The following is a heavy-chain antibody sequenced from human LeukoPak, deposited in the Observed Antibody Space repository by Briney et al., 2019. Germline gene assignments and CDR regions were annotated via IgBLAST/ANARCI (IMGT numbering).Heavy chain of an antibody. D-gene: IGHD1-1*01. CDR1: GYSISSGYY. CDR2: IYHSGST. V-gene: IGHV4-38-2*01. CDR3: ARGPPWIDAFDI. Sequence: PSETLSLTCAVSGYSISSGYYWGWIRQPPGKGLEWIGSIYHSGSTYYNPSLKSRVTISVDTSKNQFSLKLSSVTAADTAVYYCARGPPWIDAFDIWGQGTMVTVSS. J-gene: IGHJ3*02.